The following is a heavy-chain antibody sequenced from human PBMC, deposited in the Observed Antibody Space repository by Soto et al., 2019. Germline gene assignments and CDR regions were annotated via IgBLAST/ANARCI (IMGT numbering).Heavy chain of an antibody. CDR3: ARGSIPGSSWGRGYYFDY. CDR2: VWYDGSNK. D-gene: IGHD6-13*01. CDR1: GFTFSSYG. J-gene: IGHJ4*02. V-gene: IGHV3-33*01. Sequence: QVQLVESGGGVVQPGRSLRLSCAASGFTFSSYGMHWVRQAPGKGLVWVAVVWYDGSNKYYADSVKGRFTISRDNSKKTVYLQMNSLRAEDTAVYYCARGSIPGSSWGRGYYFDYWGQGTLVTVSS.